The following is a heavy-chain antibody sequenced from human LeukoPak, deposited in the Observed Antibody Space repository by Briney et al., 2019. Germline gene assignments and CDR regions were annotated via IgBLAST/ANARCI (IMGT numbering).Heavy chain of an antibody. D-gene: IGHD3-22*01. CDR3: ARHRSGFDY. Sequence: GRALRLSCAVSEFSFSSYEMNWVRQAPGKGLEWISYISRSGSTKYYADSVQGRFTISRDNDKSSIYLQMNSLRVEDSAIYYCARHRSGFDYWGQGILVTVSS. V-gene: IGHV3-48*03. CDR2: ISRSGSTK. CDR1: EFSFSSYE. J-gene: IGHJ4*02.